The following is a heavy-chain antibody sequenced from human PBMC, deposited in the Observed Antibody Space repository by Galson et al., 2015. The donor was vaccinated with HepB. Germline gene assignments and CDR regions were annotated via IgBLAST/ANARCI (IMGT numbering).Heavy chain of an antibody. CDR3: ARRSGTLEY. Sequence: SLRLSCAASGFTFSTFWMTWVRQAPGKGLEWVANIKEDGSEKYYVDSVKGRFTISRDNAKNSLYLQMNSLRAEDTAVYYCARRSGTLEYWGQGTLVTVPS. D-gene: IGHD1-7*01. CDR2: IKEDGSEK. J-gene: IGHJ4*02. V-gene: IGHV3-7*01. CDR1: GFTFSTFW.